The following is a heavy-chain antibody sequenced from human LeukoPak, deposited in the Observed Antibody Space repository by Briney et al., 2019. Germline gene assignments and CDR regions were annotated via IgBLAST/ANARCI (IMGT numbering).Heavy chain of an antibody. J-gene: IGHJ6*02. CDR1: GLTISNNF. Sequence: PGGSLRLSCAASGLTISNNFMGWGRQAPGKGLEWVAFISDDGSNKYYGDSVKGRFSISRDNSKNRLYLQVDSLRPEDTAVYFCAKEDHIRYSYGMNVWGQGTTVTVSS. CDR2: ISDDGSNK. V-gene: IGHV3-30*18. D-gene: IGHD1-14*01. CDR3: AKEDHIRYSYGMNV.